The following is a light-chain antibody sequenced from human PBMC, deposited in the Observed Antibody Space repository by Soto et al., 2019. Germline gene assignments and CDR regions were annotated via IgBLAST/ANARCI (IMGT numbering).Light chain of an antibody. J-gene: IGKJ1*01. V-gene: IGKV1-6*01. Sequence: AIQMTQSPSSLSASVGDRVTITCRASQGIRDELGWYQQKAGKAPNLLISAASRLQSGVPSRFSGRGSGTDFTFIISSLKTEDFATYYCLQDYDYPRTFGQGTKVDIK. CDR2: AAS. CDR3: LQDYDYPRT. CDR1: QGIRDE.